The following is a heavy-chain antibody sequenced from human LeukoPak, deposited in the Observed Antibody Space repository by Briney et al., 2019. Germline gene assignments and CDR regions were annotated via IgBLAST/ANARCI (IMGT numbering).Heavy chain of an antibody. CDR1: GFTFSNYA. J-gene: IGHJ2*01. D-gene: IGHD6-19*01. V-gene: IGHV3-23*01. CDR2: ISGSGGIT. CDR3: AKAVAGYWYFDL. Sequence: PGGSLRLSCVASGFTFSNYAMTWVRQAPGKGLEWVSDISGSGGITYYAASVRGRLTISRDNSLNTLYLQMNSLRAEDTAVYYCAKAVAGYWYFDLWGRGTLLTVSS.